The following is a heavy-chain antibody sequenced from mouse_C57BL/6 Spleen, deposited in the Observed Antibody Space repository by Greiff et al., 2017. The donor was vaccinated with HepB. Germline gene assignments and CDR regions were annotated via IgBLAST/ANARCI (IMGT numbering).Heavy chain of an antibody. CDR3: ARDGYSPYYLDY. D-gene: IGHD2-3*01. CDR2: IYPGDGDT. CDR1: GYAFSSYW. J-gene: IGHJ2*01. V-gene: IGHV1-80*01. Sequence: QVQLQQSGAELVKPGASVKISCKASGYAFSSYWMNWVKQRPGKGLEWIGQIYPGDGDTNYNGKFKGKATLTADKSSSTAYMQLSSLTSEDSAVYFCARDGYSPYYLDYWGQGTTLTVSS.